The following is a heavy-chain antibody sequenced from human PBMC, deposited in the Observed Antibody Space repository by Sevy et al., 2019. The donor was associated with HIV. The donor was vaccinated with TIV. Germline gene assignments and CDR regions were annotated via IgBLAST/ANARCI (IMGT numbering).Heavy chain of an antibody. CDR3: ASAEGYCVVNSCCGESIDAFDF. D-gene: IGHD2-15*01. CDR2: ICWNSGAI. J-gene: IGHJ3*01. V-gene: IGHV3-9*01. CDR1: GFTFSDYA. Sequence: GGSLRLSCAASGFTFSDYAMHWVRLVPGKGLEWVSGICWNSGAIGYADSVKGRFSNSNDNAKNSLNLQMNSLRVEDTALYYCASAEGYCVVNSCCGESIDAFDFWGQGTMVTVSS.